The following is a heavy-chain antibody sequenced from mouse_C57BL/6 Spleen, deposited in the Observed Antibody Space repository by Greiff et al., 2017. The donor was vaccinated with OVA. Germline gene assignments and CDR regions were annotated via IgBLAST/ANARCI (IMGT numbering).Heavy chain of an antibody. D-gene: IGHD1-1*01. Sequence: QVQLKQPGAELVKPGASVKLSCKASGYTFTSYWMQWVKQRPGQGLEWIGAIDPYDGYTNYNQKFKGKATLTVDTSSSTAYMQLSSLTSEDSAVYYCARLDYGSSYGAYWGKGTLVTVAA. V-gene: IGHV1-50*01. J-gene: IGHJ3*01. CDR3: ARLDYGSSYGAY. CDR2: IDPYDGYT. CDR1: GYTFTSYW.